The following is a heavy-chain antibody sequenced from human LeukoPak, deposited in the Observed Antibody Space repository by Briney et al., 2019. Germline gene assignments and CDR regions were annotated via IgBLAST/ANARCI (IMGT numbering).Heavy chain of an antibody. CDR3: ARGGITTVTSYLQH. J-gene: IGHJ1*01. D-gene: IGHD4-17*01. V-gene: IGHV4-34*01. CDR2: INHSGST. Sequence: SETLSLTCAVYGGSFSGYHWSWIRQPPGKGLEWIGEINHSGSTNYNPSLKSRVTILVDTSKNQFSLKLSSVTAADTAVYYCARGGITTVTSYLQHWGQGTLVTVSS. CDR1: GGSFSGYH.